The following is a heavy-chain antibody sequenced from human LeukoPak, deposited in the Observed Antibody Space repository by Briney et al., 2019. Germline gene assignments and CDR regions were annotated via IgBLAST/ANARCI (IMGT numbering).Heavy chain of an antibody. CDR2: IYHSGST. V-gene: IGHV4-30-2*01. CDR3: ARVTHQRAVTTFDY. D-gene: IGHD4-17*01. Sequence: PSETLSLTCAVSGGSISSGGYSWSWIRQPPGKGLEWIGYIYHSGSTYYNPSLKSRVTISVDRSKNQFSLKLSSVTAADTAVYYCARVTHQRAVTTFDYWGQGTLVTVSS. CDR1: GGSISSGGYS. J-gene: IGHJ4*02.